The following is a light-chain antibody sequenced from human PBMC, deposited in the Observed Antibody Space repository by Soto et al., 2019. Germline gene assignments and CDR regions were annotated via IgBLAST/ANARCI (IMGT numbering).Light chain of an antibody. CDR2: DVS. Sequence: QSVLTQPASVSGSPGQSIAISCTGTSSDVGGYNYVSWYQHHPGKAPKLMIYDVSNRPSGVSNRFSGSKSGNTASLTISGVQAEADADYYCSAYTSSSTYVFGTGTKVTVL. CDR3: SAYTSSSTYV. J-gene: IGLJ1*01. V-gene: IGLV2-14*03. CDR1: SSDVGGYNY.